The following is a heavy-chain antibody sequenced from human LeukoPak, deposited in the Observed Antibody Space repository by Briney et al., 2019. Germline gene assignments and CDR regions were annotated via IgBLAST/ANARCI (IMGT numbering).Heavy chain of an antibody. Sequence: ASVKVSCKASGYTCTGYYMHWVRQAPGQGLEWMGWINPNSSGTNYAQKFQGRVTMTRDTSISTAYMELSRLRSDDTAVYYCARDKVFSATKDIVVVPAAIPDAFDIWGQGTMVTVSS. CDR1: GYTCTGYY. D-gene: IGHD2-2*01. CDR2: INPNSSGT. V-gene: IGHV1-2*02. CDR3: ARDKVFSATKDIVVVPAAIPDAFDI. J-gene: IGHJ3*02.